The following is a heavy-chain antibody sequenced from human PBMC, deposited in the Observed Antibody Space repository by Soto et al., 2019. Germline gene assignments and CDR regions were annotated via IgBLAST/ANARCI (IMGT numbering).Heavy chain of an antibody. V-gene: IGHV1-18*01. Sequence: QVLLMQSGPEVKKPGASVKVSCKASGYTFHNYGISWVRQVPGQGLEWMGWISGYNGNTNYAPKIQGRVTVTRDTSTATAYMDLRSLRSDHTAIYYCARGSESFDLWGQGTLVTVSS. CDR3: ARGSESFDL. CDR2: ISGYNGNT. D-gene: IGHD1-26*01. J-gene: IGHJ4*02. CDR1: GYTFHNYG.